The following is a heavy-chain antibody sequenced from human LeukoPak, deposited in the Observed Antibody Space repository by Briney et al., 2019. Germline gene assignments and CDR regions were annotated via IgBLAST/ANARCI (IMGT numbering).Heavy chain of an antibody. CDR2: IYYSGST. J-gene: IGHJ6*03. Sequence: PSETLSLTCTVSGASISSGSYYWSWIRQPPGKGLEWIGYIYYSGSTNYNPSLKSRVTISVDTSKNQFSLKLSSVTAADTAVYYCARDRRTPRNWPRQGYYYYMDVWGKGTTVTVSS. CDR3: ARDRRTPRNWPRQGYYYYMDV. V-gene: IGHV4-61*01. D-gene: IGHD1-1*01. CDR1: GASISSGSYY.